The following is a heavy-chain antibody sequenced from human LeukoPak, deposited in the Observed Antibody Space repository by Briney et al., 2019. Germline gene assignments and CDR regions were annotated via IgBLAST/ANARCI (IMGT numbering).Heavy chain of an antibody. D-gene: IGHD4-23*01. CDR3: ARGGPPRWSWFDP. Sequence: SQTLSLTCTVSGGSISSGSYYWSWIRQPPGKGLEWIGEINHSGSTNYNPSLKSRLTISVDTSKNQFSLKLTSVTAADTAVYFCARGGPPRWSWFDPWGQGTLVTVSS. CDR1: GGSISSGSYY. J-gene: IGHJ5*02. V-gene: IGHV4-61*01. CDR2: INHSGST.